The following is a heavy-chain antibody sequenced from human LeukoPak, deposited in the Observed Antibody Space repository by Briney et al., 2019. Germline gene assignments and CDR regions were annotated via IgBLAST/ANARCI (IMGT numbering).Heavy chain of an antibody. D-gene: IGHD4-17*01. V-gene: IGHV3-48*03. CDR1: GFTFSTYE. CDR3: ARDALTTAIIRGDH. Sequence: GGSLRLSCAASGFTFSTYEMNWVRQAPGKGLEWLSYISSSGSIIYYADSVKGRFTISRDNAKNSLYLQMNNLRAEDTALYYCARDALTTAIIRGDHWGRGTQVTVSS. J-gene: IGHJ4*02. CDR2: ISSSGSII.